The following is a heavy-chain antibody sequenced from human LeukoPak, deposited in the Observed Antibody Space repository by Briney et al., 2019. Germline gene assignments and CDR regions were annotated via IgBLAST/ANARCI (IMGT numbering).Heavy chain of an antibody. CDR3: ARDLDWGPDY. CDR1: GFTLSSYS. CDR2: ISSDSSTI. V-gene: IGHV3-48*01. D-gene: IGHD3-9*01. Sequence: GESLKISCAASGFTLSSYSMNWVRQAPGKGLEWVSYISSDSSTIYYTDSVKGRFTISRDNARNSLFLQMNSLRAEDTAVYYCARDLDWGPDYWGQGTLVTVSS. J-gene: IGHJ4*02.